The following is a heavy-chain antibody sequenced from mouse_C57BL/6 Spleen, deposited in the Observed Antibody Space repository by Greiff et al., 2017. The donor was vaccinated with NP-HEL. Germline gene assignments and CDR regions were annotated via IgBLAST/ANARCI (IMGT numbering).Heavy chain of an antibody. CDR3: ARAYYHYAMDY. D-gene: IGHD2-10*01. J-gene: IGHJ4*01. CDR2: INPSTGGT. V-gene: IGHV1-42*01. Sequence: EVQLQESGPELVKPGASVKISCKASGYSFTGYYMNWVKQSPEKSLEWIGEINPSTGGTPYNQKFKAKATLTVDKSSSTAYMQLKSLTSEDSAVYYCARAYYHYAMDYWGQGTSVTVSS. CDR1: GYSFTGYY.